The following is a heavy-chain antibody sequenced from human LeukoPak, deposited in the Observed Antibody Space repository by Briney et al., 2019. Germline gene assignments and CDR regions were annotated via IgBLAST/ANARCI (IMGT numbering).Heavy chain of an antibody. CDR2: IGHDGNHQ. Sequence: GGSLRLSCAASGFSFSSYVMHWVRQAPGKGLEWVAVIGHDGNHQDFVDSVKGRFTISRDNSKYTLFLQMNSLRAEDTAVYYCARDPRLADYWGQGTQVTVSS. CDR3: ARDPRLADY. CDR1: GFSFSSYV. V-gene: IGHV3-33*01. J-gene: IGHJ4*02. D-gene: IGHD3-22*01.